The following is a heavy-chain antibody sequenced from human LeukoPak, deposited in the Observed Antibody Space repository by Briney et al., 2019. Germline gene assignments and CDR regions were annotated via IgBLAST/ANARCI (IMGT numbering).Heavy chain of an antibody. Sequence: GGSLRLSCAASGFTVSSNYMSWVRQAPGKGLEWVSVIYSGGTTYYTDSVKGRFTISRDNSKNTLYLQMNSLRGEDTAVYYCARVLSVSYCDSWGQGTLVTVSS. D-gene: IGHD2/OR15-2a*01. CDR2: IYSGGTT. J-gene: IGHJ4*02. V-gene: IGHV3-53*01. CDR1: GFTVSSNY. CDR3: ARVLSVSYCDS.